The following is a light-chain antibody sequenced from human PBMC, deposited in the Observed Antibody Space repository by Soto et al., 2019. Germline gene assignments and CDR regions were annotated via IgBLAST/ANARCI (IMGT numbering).Light chain of an antibody. CDR3: SSYTSRGTDV. J-gene: IGLJ1*01. V-gene: IGLV2-14*01. Sequence: QSVLTQPASVSGSPGQSITISCTGTSSDVGVHNYVSWYQQHPGKAPKLMIFEVSYRPSGISNRFSGSKSGNTASLTISGLQAEDEADYYCSSYTSRGTDVFGTGTKLTVL. CDR1: SSDVGVHNY. CDR2: EVS.